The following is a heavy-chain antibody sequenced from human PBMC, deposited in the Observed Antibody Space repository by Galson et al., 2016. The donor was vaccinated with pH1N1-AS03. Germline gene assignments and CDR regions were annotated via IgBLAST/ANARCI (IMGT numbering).Heavy chain of an antibody. Sequence: SLRLSCAVSGFTFGSHWMSWVRQAPGKGLEWVANINKDGNEEYYVDSVKGRFAISRDNAKNSLYLQMNSLRAEDTAVYYCARDRTVVAASIIYYYGMGVWGQGTTVTVSS. CDR1: GFTFGSHW. V-gene: IGHV3-7*03. CDR2: INKDGNEE. D-gene: IGHD2-2*01. CDR3: ARDRTVVAASIIYYYGMGV. J-gene: IGHJ6*02.